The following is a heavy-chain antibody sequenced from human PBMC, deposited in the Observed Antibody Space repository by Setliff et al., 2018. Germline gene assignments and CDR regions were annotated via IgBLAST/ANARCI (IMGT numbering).Heavy chain of an antibody. CDR1: GFTFSNAW. J-gene: IGHJ4*02. Sequence: PGGSLRLSCAASGFTFSNAWMSWVRQAPGKGLEWVGRIKSKTDGGTTYYAAPVKGRFTISRDDSKNTLYLQMNSLKTEDTAVYYCTTAPLAAASTCWGQGTLVTVSS. D-gene: IGHD6-13*01. V-gene: IGHV3-15*01. CDR3: TTAPLAAASTC. CDR2: IKSKTDGGTT.